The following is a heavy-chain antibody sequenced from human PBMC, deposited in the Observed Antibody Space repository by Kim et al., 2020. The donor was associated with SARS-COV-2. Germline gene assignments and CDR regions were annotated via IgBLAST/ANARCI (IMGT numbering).Heavy chain of an antibody. V-gene: IGHV3-21*01. CDR1: GFTFSSYS. D-gene: IGHD6-13*01. J-gene: IGHJ4*02. CDR2: ISSSSSYI. CDR3: ARDKPSSWYPLDY. Sequence: GGSLRLSCAASGFTFSSYSMNWVRQAPGKGLEWVSSISSSSSYIYYADSVKGRFTISRDNAKNSLYLQMNSLRAEDTAVYYCARDKPSSWYPLDYWGQGTLVTVSS.